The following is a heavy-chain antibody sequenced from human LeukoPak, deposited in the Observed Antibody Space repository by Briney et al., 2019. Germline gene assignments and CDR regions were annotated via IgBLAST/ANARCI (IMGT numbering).Heavy chain of an antibody. J-gene: IGHJ4*02. CDR1: GYTFTSYG. D-gene: IGHD5-12*01. CDR2: INPNSGGT. Sequence: ASVKVSCKASGYTFTSYGISWVRQAPGQGLEWMGWINPNSGGTNYAQKLQGRVTMTTDTSTSTAYMDLRSLRSDDTAVYYCARDHPHDKGYSGYSYFDSWGQGTLVTVSS. V-gene: IGHV1-18*01. CDR3: ARDHPHDKGYSGYSYFDS.